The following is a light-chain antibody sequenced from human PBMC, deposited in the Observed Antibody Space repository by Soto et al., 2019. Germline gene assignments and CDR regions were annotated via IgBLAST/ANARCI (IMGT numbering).Light chain of an antibody. J-gene: IGLJ1*01. CDR1: SSDVGNYNY. CDR3: SSYISSFAHV. Sequence: QSALTQPASVSGSPGQSITISCTGTSSDVGNYNYVSWYQQHPGKATKLMIFQVSDRPSGVSNRFSGSKSGNTASLTISALQAEDEADYYCSSYISSFAHVFGTGTKVTVL. V-gene: IGLV2-14*01. CDR2: QVS.